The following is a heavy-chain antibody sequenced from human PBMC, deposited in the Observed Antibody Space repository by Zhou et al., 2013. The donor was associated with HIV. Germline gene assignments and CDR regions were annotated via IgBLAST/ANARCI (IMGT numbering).Heavy chain of an antibody. V-gene: IGHV3-9*03. CDR1: GFTFDDYA. J-gene: IGHJ4*02. CDR3: AKALIVGITMIAVVTYPFDY. CDR2: ISWNGGSI. Sequence: EVQLVESGGGLVQPGRSLRLSCAASGFTFDDYAMHWVRQAPGKGLEWVSGISWNGGSIAYADSVKGRFTISRDNAKNSLYLQMNSLRPEDMALYYCAKALIVGITMIAVVTYPFDYWGQGPWSPSPQ. D-gene: IGHD3-22*01.